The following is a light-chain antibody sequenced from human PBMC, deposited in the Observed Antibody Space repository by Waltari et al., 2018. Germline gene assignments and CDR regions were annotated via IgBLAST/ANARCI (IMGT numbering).Light chain of an antibody. CDR1: SSDVGHYNL. Sequence: QSALTQPASVSGSPGHSVTISCTGNSSDVGHYNLVSWYQQHPGKAPKLIIFEVNKRPSGISNRFSGSKSGNTASLTISGLQPEDEADYYCCSYAGSRNMIFGGGTKLTVL. CDR3: CSYAGSRNMI. CDR2: EVN. J-gene: IGLJ2*01. V-gene: IGLV2-23*02.